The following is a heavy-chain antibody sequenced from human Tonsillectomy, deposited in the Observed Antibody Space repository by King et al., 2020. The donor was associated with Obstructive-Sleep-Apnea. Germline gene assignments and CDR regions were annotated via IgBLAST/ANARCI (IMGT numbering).Heavy chain of an antibody. D-gene: IGHD2-2*01. J-gene: IGHJ6*02. CDR3: ARDRDCSSTSCYDYYYYGMDV. CDR1: GDSVSTNSAA. Sequence: VHLQQSGPGLVKPSQPLSLTCAISGDSVSTNSAAWNWIRQSPSRGLEWLGRTYYRSKWFNDYALSVKSRITINSDTSKNQFSLHLNSVTPEDTAVYYCARDRDCSSTSCYDYYYYGMDVWGQGTTVTVSS. V-gene: IGHV6-1*01. CDR2: TYYRSKWFN.